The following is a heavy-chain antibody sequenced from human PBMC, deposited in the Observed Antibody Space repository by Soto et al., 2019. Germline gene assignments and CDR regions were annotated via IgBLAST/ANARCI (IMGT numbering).Heavy chain of an antibody. CDR3: ARGNAGYFDY. J-gene: IGHJ4*02. CDR1: GYTFTNYA. V-gene: IGHV1-3*01. Sequence: GASVKVSCKASGYTFTNYAMHWVRQAPGQRLEWMGWISAGNDNTRYSQKFQGRVTITRDTSASTAYMEVSSLTSEDTAVYYCARGNAGYFDYWGQGALVTVSS. CDR2: ISAGNDNT. D-gene: IGHD2-8*01.